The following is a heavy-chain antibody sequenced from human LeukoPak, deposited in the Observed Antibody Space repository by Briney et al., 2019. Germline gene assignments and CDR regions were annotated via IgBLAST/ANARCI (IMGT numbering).Heavy chain of an antibody. CDR2: IYYSGST. J-gene: IGHJ5*02. CDR1: GGSISSSSYY. D-gene: IGHD3-10*01. Sequence: SETLSLTCTVSGGSISSSSYYWGWIRQPPGKGLEWIGSIYYSGSTYYNPSLKSRVTISVDTSKNQFSLKLSSVTAADTAVYYCGVGSTMVRQNWFDPWGQGTLVTVSS. V-gene: IGHV4-39*07. CDR3: GVGSTMVRQNWFDP.